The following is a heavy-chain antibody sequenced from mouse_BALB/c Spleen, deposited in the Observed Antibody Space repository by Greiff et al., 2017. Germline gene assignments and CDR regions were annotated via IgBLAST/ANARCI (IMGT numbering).Heavy chain of an antibody. V-gene: IGHV1-82*01. CDR1: GYAFSSSW. CDR2: IYPGDGDT. CDR3: ASLSTMVTKYYFDY. Sequence: VQLQQSGPELVKPGASVKISCKASGYAFSSSWMNWVKQRPGQGLEWIGRIYPGDGDTNYNGKFKGKATLTADKSSSTAYMQLSSLTSVDSAFYFCASLSTMVTKYYFDYWGQGTTLTVSS. D-gene: IGHD2-2*01. J-gene: IGHJ2*01.